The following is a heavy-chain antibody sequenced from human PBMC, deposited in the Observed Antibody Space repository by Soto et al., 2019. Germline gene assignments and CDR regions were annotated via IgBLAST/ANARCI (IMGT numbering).Heavy chain of an antibody. J-gene: IGHJ4*02. Sequence: EVQLVESGGGLVQAGGSLRLSCAASAFTFSSYWMSWVRQAPGKGLEWVANIKQDGSDKYYVESVKGRFTISRDNAKNSLYLQMNSLRAEDTAVYYCACSRTFDYWGQGTLVTVSS. CDR1: AFTFSSYW. CDR3: ACSRTFDY. D-gene: IGHD3-10*02. V-gene: IGHV3-7*01. CDR2: IKQDGSDK.